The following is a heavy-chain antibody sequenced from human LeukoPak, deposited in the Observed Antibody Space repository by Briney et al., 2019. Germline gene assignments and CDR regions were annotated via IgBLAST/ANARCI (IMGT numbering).Heavy chain of an antibody. D-gene: IGHD4-11*01. CDR3: ARGQGTVTTH. CDR1: GGSFSGYY. CDR2: INHSGSA. V-gene: IGHV4-34*01. Sequence: PETLSLTCAVSGGSFSGYYWTWIRQPPGKGLEWIGEINHSGSANYNPSLMSRVTISLDTSKNHFSLNLSSVTAADTAVYYCARGQGTVTTHWGQGTLVTVSS. J-gene: IGHJ4*02.